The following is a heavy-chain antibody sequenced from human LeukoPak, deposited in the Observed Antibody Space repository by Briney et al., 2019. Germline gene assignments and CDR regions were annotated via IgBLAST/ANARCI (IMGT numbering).Heavy chain of an antibody. CDR3: AKDPPQLAYRGGDCTYYYYGMDV. Sequence: GGSLRLSCAASGFTFSSYAMSWVRQAPGKGLEWVSAISGSGDNTYYADSVKGRFTISRDNPENTLYLQMNSLRAEDTAVYYCAKDPPQLAYRGGDCTYYYYGMDVWGQGTTVTVSS. J-gene: IGHJ6*02. V-gene: IGHV3-23*01. CDR2: ISGSGDNT. D-gene: IGHD2-21*02. CDR1: GFTFSSYA.